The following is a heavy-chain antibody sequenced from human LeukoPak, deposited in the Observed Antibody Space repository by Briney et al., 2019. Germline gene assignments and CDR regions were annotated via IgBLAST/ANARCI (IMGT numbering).Heavy chain of an antibody. Sequence: PGGSLRLSCAASGFTFNNYAMTWVRQAPGKGLEWVSSISASGVMTYYADSVKGLFTISRDNSKNTLFLQMNSLRAEDTAVYYCAKDLSTFYHDSRTPDYWGQGTLVTVSS. CDR1: GFTFNNYA. J-gene: IGHJ4*02. CDR3: AKDLSTFYHDSRTPDY. V-gene: IGHV3-23*01. D-gene: IGHD3-22*01. CDR2: ISASGVMT.